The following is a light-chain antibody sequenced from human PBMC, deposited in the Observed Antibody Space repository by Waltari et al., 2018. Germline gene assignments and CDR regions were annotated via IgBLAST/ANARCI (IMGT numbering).Light chain of an antibody. Sequence: DIVMTQSPDSLAVSLGERATINCRSSQSVLSRSNNKNYLAWYQRKQGQPPKLLIYWASTRESVVPDRFSGSGSGTDFTLTISSLQAEDVAVYYCQHYYSTPLAFGGGTKVEIK. CDR2: WAS. J-gene: IGKJ4*01. V-gene: IGKV4-1*01. CDR3: QHYYSTPLA. CDR1: QSVLSRSNNKNY.